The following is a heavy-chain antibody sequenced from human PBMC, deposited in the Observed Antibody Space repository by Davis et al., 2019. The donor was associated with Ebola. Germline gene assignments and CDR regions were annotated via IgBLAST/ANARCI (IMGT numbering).Heavy chain of an antibody. CDR1: GFIFSSYD. D-gene: IGHD3-10*01. CDR2: ISSSGSSI. Sequence: GGSLRLSCAASGFIFSSYDMNWIRQAPGKGLECISYISSSGSSIYYADSVKGRFTISRDNAKNPLYLQMNGLRAEDAAVYYCVRDYGRGWSSIYYYMDVWGKGTTVTVSS. V-gene: IGHV3-48*03. CDR3: VRDYGRGWSSIYYYMDV. J-gene: IGHJ6*03.